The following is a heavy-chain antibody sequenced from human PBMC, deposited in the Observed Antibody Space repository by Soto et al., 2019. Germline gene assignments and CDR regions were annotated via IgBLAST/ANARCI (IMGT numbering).Heavy chain of an antibody. CDR2: INSDASST. CDR3: AKENGYSSSWFEFDY. J-gene: IGHJ4*02. CDR1: GFTFSSSW. D-gene: IGHD6-13*01. V-gene: IGHV3-74*01. Sequence: PGGSLRLSCAASGFTFSSSWMHWVRQAPGKGLVWVSRINSDASSTNYADSVKGRFTISRDNAKNTLYLQMNSLRAEDTAVYYCAKENGYSSSWFEFDYWGQGTLVTVSS.